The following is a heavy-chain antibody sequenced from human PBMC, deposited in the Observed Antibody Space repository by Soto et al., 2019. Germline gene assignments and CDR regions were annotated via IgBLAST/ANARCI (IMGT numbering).Heavy chain of an antibody. D-gene: IGHD3-10*01. V-gene: IGHV3-21*01. CDR2: IYSSGTFI. CDR1: GFIFRTYG. CDR3: GRAIGRGIIRD. Sequence: EVQLVESGGGLVKPGGSLRLSCTASGFIFRTYGMTWVRQAPGKGLEWVSSIYSSGTFIYYADSVKGRFTISRDDAKNSLFLQMNCLRAEDTAVYYCGRAIGRGIIRDWGQGTLVTVSS. J-gene: IGHJ4*02.